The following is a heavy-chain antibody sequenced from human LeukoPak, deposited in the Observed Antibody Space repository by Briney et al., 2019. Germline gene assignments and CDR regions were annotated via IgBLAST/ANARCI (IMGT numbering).Heavy chain of an antibody. CDR2: ITGSHGRT. D-gene: IGHD4-17*01. V-gene: IGHV3-23*01. CDR3: TKDPNGDYVGAFDP. J-gene: IGHJ5*02. Sequence: GGSLRLSCAAPGFTFSSFAMTWVRRAPGKGLEWVSSITGSHGRTYNTDSVKGRFTISRDNSQNTLYLQMNSLTAEDTAVYYCTKDPNGDYVGAFDPWGQGTLVTVSS. CDR1: GFTFSSFA.